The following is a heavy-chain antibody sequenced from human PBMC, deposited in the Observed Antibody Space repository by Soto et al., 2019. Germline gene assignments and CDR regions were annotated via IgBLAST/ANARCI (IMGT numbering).Heavy chain of an antibody. D-gene: IGHD4-17*01. CDR3: ARVRDYALYYYYMDV. V-gene: IGHV4-31*03. CDR1: GGSISSGGYY. CDR2: IYYSGST. Sequence: SETLSLTCTVSGGSISSGGYYWSWIRQHPGKGLEWIGYIYYSGSTYYNPSLKSRVTISVDTSKNQFSLKLSSVTAADTAVYYCARVRDYALYYYYMDVWGKGTTVTVSS. J-gene: IGHJ6*03.